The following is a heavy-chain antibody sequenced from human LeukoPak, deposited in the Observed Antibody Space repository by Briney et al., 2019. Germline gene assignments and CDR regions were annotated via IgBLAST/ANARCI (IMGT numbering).Heavy chain of an antibody. CDR1: GFTVSSNY. J-gene: IGHJ4*02. CDR3: ARVHHYDFWSAWDY. V-gene: IGHV3-21*01. Sequence: PGGSLRLSCAASGFTVSSNYMSWVRQAPGKGLEWVSSISSSSSYIYYVDSVKGRFTISRDNAKNSLYLQMSSLRAEDTAVYYCARVHHYDFWSAWDYWGQGTLVTVSS. D-gene: IGHD3-3*01. CDR2: ISSSSSYI.